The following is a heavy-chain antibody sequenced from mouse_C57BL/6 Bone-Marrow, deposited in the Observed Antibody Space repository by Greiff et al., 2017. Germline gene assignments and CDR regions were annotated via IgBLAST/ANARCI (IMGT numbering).Heavy chain of an antibody. V-gene: IGHV1-50*01. CDR3: ARYYYGG. Sequence: QVQLQQPGAELVKPGASVKLSCKASGYTFTSYWMQWVKQRPGQGLEWIGEIDPSDSYTNYNQKFKGKATLTLDTSSSTAYMQLSSLTSEDSAVYYCARYYYGGWGQGTTLTVSS. CDR1: GYTFTSYW. J-gene: IGHJ2*01. CDR2: IDPSDSYT. D-gene: IGHD1-1*01.